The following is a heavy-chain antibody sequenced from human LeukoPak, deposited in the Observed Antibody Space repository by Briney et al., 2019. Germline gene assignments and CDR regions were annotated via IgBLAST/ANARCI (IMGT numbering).Heavy chain of an antibody. D-gene: IGHD3-10*01. CDR1: GFSFSTYT. CDR2: ISPMGTYI. J-gene: IGHJ6*02. CDR3: ARDAPSYYYGSGSYDPYGMDV. Sequence: GGSLRLSCAASGFSFSTYTMIWVRQAPGKGLEWVSSISPMGTYIYYADSVQGRFTISRDNAKNSLYLQMNSLRAEDTAVYYCARDAPSYYYGSGSYDPYGMDVWGQGTTVTVSS. V-gene: IGHV3-21*01.